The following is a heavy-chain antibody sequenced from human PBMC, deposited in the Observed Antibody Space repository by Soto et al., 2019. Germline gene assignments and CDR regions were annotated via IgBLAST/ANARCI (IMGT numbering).Heavy chain of an antibody. Sequence: QVQLVQSGAEVKKPGASVKVSCKASGSTFTSYGITWVRQAPGQGIEWMGWISAYNGNTNYAQKRQGRGTMTTGTPTRTADIELRCQGCGYAAVYYFARVRVGGVYFYVSPPPLYCYLDLCGRGTLVTESS. J-gene: IGHJ2*01. V-gene: IGHV1-18*01. CDR2: ISAYNGNT. D-gene: IGHD3-10*02. CDR3: ARVRVGGVYFYVSPPPLYCYLDL. CDR1: GSTFTSYG.